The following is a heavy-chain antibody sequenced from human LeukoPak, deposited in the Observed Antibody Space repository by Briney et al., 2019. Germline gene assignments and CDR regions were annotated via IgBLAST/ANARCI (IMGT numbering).Heavy chain of an antibody. Sequence: GGSLRLSCAASGFTFSSYGMHWVRQAPGKGLEWVAVISYDGSNKYYADSVKGRFTISRDNSKNTLYLQMNSLRAEDTAVYYCAKGGTSSGSESYFDYWGQGTLVTVSS. CDR1: GFTFSSYG. CDR3: AKGGTSSGSESYFDY. J-gene: IGHJ4*02. V-gene: IGHV3-30*18. CDR2: ISYDGSNK. D-gene: IGHD3-22*01.